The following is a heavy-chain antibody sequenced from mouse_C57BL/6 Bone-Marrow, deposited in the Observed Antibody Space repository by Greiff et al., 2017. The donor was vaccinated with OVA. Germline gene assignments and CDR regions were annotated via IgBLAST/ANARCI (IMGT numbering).Heavy chain of an antibody. CDR1: GYTFTDYE. Sequence: QVQLKESGAELVRPGASVTLSCKASGYTFTDYEMHWVKQTPVPGLEWIGAIDPETGGTAYNQKFKGKAILTADKSSSTAYMELRSLTSEDSAVYYSTRALWLLLPYGGQGTLVTVSA. CDR2: IDPETGGT. CDR3: TRALWLLLPY. V-gene: IGHV1-15*01. D-gene: IGHD2-3*01. J-gene: IGHJ3*01.